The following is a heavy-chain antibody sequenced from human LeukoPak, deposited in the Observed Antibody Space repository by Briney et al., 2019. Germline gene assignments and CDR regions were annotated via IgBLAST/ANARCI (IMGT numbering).Heavy chain of an antibody. J-gene: IGHJ5*02. CDR1: GYTFTSYD. D-gene: IGHD2-15*01. CDR2: MNPNSGNT. Sequence: ASVKVSCKASGYTFTSYDINWVRQATGQGLEWMGWMNPNSGNTGYAQKFQGRVTMTRNTSTSTAYMELSSLSSEDTAVYYCARVVVVVVAATPSIWFDPCGEGALVTVS. V-gene: IGHV1-8*01. CDR3: ARVVVVVVAATPSIWFDP.